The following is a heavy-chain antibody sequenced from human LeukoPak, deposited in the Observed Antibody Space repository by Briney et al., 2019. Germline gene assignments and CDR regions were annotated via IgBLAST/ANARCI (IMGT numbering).Heavy chain of an antibody. D-gene: IGHD2-2*01. CDR1: GFTLSSYA. J-gene: IGHJ6*02. CDR3: AREYQLLLRGMDV. CDR2: ISYDGSNK. V-gene: IGHV3-30*04. Sequence: GGSLRLSCAASGFTLSSYAMHWVRQAPGKGLEWVAVISYDGSNKYYADSVKGRFTISRDNSKNTLYLQMNSLRAEDTAVYYCAREYQLLLRGMDVWGQGTTVTVSS.